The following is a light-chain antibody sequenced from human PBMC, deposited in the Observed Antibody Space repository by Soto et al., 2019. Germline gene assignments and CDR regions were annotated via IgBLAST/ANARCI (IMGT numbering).Light chain of an antibody. J-gene: IGKJ1*01. CDR1: QSVSATY. Sequence: EVVLTQSPVTLSLSPGERATLSCRASQSVSATYIAWYQQKSGQAPRLLLYGASSRATGIPDRFSGSGSGTEFTLTIDRLEPEDFATYYCQQYGSSPRAFGQGTKVDIK. CDR2: GAS. V-gene: IGKV3-20*01. CDR3: QQYGSSPRA.